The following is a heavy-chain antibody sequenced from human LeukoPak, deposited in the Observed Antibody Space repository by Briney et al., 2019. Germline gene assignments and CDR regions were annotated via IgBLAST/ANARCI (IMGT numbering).Heavy chain of an antibody. CDR1: GGSFSGYY. V-gene: IGHV4-34*01. D-gene: IGHD3-3*01. Sequence: SETLSLTCAVYGGSFSGYYWSWVRQPPGKGLEWIGEINHSGSTNYNPSLKSRVTISVDTSKNQFSLKLSSVTAADTAVYYCARDFLPSAASYQSPIYYYYYGMDVWGQGTTVTVSS. CDR2: INHSGST. CDR3: ARDFLPSAASYQSPIYYYYYGMDV. J-gene: IGHJ6*02.